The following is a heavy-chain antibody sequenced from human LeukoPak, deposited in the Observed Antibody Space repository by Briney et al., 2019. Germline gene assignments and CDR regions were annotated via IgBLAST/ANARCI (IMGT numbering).Heavy chain of an antibody. CDR1: GGSFSDYY. CDR3: ARVEEGYGSGRRENYYYYYMDV. Sequence: SETLSLTCAVYGGSFSDYYWTWIRKPPGKGLEWIGEINHSGSTNYNPSLKSRVTISVDTSKNQFSLKLSSVTAADTAVYYCARVEEGYGSGRRENYYYYYMDVWGKGTTVTISS. V-gene: IGHV4-34*01. D-gene: IGHD3-10*01. J-gene: IGHJ6*03. CDR2: INHSGST.